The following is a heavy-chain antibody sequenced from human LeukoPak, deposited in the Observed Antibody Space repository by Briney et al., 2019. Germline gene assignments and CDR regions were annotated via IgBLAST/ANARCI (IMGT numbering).Heavy chain of an antibody. Sequence: GGSLRLSCETSGFTFTNYAMSWVRQAPGKGLAWVSAFTGRPGRTYYADSVRGRFTISRDTSKNTLFLQMSSLRVEDTAIYYCAKDHLLCTSTSCYIDYFDSWGQGTLVSVSP. D-gene: IGHD2-2*02. J-gene: IGHJ4*02. CDR1: GFTFTNYA. CDR2: FTGRPGRT. CDR3: AKDHLLCTSTSCYIDYFDS. V-gene: IGHV3-23*01.